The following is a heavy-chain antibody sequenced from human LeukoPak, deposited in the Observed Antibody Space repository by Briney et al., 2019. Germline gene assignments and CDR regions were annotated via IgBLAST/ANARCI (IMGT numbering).Heavy chain of an antibody. V-gene: IGHV1-2*06. J-gene: IGHJ3*01. CDR3: ASPLGYSYGSGLYV. D-gene: IGHD5-18*01. CDR2: INPNSGGT. Sequence: ASVKVSCKASGYTFTDYYIHWVRQAPGQRLEYMGRINPNSGGTNYAQKFQGGVTMTTDTSISTAYMQLSRLRSDDTAVYYCASPLGYSYGSGLYVWGQGTMVTVSS. CDR1: GYTFTDYY.